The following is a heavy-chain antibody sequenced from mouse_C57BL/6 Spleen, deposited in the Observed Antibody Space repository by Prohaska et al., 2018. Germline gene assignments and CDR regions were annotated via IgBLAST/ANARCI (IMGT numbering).Heavy chain of an antibody. CDR3: ARGGDYAWFAY. D-gene: IGHD2-4*01. CDR2: INPNNGGT. Sequence: GYTLTDYNMHWVKQSHGKSLEWIGYINPNNGGTSYNQKFKGKATLTVNKSSSTAYMELRSLTSEDSAVYYCARGGDYAWFAYWGQGTLVTVSA. CDR1: GYTLTDYN. J-gene: IGHJ3*01. V-gene: IGHV1-22*01.